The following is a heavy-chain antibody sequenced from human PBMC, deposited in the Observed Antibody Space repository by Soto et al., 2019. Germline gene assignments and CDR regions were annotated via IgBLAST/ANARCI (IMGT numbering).Heavy chain of an antibody. V-gene: IGHV4-59*01. CDR3: AGAHSSSWFYFDY. CDR1: GGSISSYY. CDR2: IYYSGST. J-gene: IGHJ4*02. Sequence: QVQLQESGPGLVKPSETQSVTCTVSGGSISSYYWSWIRQPPGKGLEWIGYIYYSGSTNYNPSLKSRVTISVDTSKNQFSLKLSSVTAADTAVYYCAGAHSSSWFYFDYWGQGTLVTVSS. D-gene: IGHD6-13*01.